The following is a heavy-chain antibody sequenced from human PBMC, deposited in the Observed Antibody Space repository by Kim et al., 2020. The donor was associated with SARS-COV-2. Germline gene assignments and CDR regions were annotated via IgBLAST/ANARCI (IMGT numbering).Heavy chain of an antibody. V-gene: IGHV5-51*01. D-gene: IGHD3-10*01. CDR2: IYPGYSDT. J-gene: IGHJ6*02. CDR1: GYSFTSYW. CDR3: ASPHWFGEHGMDV. Sequence: GESLKISCKGSGYSFTSYWIGWVRQMPGKGLEWMGIIYPGYSDTRYSPSFQGQVTISADKSISTAYLQWSSLKASDTAMYYCASPHWFGEHGMDVWGQGTTVTVSS.